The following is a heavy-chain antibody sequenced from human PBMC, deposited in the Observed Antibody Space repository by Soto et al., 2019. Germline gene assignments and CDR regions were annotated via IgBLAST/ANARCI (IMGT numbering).Heavy chain of an antibody. CDR2: INHSGST. D-gene: IGHD3-3*01. V-gene: IGHV4-34*01. Sequence: QVQLQQWGAGLLKPSETLSLTCAVYGVSFSGYYWSWIRQPPGKGLEWIGEINHSGSTNYNPSLKSRVTISVDTSKNQFSLKLSSVTAADTAVYYCARGSGYGSFDPWGQGTLVTVSS. J-gene: IGHJ5*02. CDR1: GVSFSGYY. CDR3: ARGSGYGSFDP.